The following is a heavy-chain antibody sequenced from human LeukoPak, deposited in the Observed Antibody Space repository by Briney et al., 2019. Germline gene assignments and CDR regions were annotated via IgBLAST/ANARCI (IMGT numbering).Heavy chain of an antibody. CDR2: IKEDGTEK. Sequence: PGGSLRLSCAASGFTFSSYWMSWVRQAPGKGLEWVANIKEDGTEKNYVDSVKGRFTISRDNAKNSLHLQMGSLRAEDTAVYYCARGGSYFHYWGQGTLVTVSS. CDR3: ARGGSYFHY. CDR1: GFTFSSYW. V-gene: IGHV3-7*05. D-gene: IGHD1-26*01. J-gene: IGHJ4*02.